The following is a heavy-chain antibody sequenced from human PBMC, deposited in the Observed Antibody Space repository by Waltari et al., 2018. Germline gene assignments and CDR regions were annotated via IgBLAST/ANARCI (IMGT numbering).Heavy chain of an antibody. CDR1: GFTFSSYA. V-gene: IGHV3-23*03. CDR2: IYSGGST. Sequence: EVQLVESGGGLVQPGGSLRLSCAASGFTFSSYAMSWVRQAPGKGLEWVSVIYSGGSTYYADSVKGRFTISRDNSKNTLYLQMNSLRAEDTAVYYCAKAVVVPYSSSWRYYFDYWGQGTLVTVSS. J-gene: IGHJ4*02. D-gene: IGHD6-13*01. CDR3: AKAVVVPYSSSWRYYFDY.